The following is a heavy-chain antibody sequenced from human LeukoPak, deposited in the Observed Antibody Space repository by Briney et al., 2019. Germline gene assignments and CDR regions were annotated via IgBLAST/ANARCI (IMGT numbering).Heavy chain of an antibody. V-gene: IGHV3-33*01. CDR2: IWYDGSNK. Sequence: GRSLRLSCATSGFTFSSYGMHWVRQAPGKGLEGVAVIWYDGSNKYYADSVKGRFTISRDNSKNTLYLQMNSLRAEDTAVYYCARDGGQQLDTPISHFDYWGQGTLVTVSS. D-gene: IGHD6-13*01. CDR3: ARDGGQQLDTPISHFDY. CDR1: GFTFSSYG. J-gene: IGHJ4*02.